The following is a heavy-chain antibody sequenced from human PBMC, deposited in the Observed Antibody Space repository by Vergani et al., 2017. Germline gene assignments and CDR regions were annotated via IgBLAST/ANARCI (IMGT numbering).Heavy chain of an antibody. D-gene: IGHD2-15*01. Sequence: QVQLQESGPGLVKPSQTLSLTCTVSGGSISSGGYYWSWIRQHPGKGLEWIGYIYYSGSTYYNPSPKSRVTISVDTSKNQFSLKLSSVTAADTAVYYCARSLRVAATPVGYFDYWGQGTLVTVSS. CDR3: ARSLRVAATPVGYFDY. CDR2: IYYSGST. V-gene: IGHV4-31*03. J-gene: IGHJ4*02. CDR1: GGSISSGGYY.